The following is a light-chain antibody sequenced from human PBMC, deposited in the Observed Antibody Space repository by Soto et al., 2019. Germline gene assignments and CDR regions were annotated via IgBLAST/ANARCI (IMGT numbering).Light chain of an antibody. Sequence: DIQMTQSPSTLSASVGDRVTITCRASQRISSWLAWYQQKPGTAPKLLIYKASTVQSGFPSRFSGSGSGTEFTLTISSLQPDDFATYYCQQYRDNWTFGQGTKVEIK. J-gene: IGKJ1*01. CDR3: QQYRDNWT. CDR2: KAS. V-gene: IGKV1-5*03. CDR1: QRISSW.